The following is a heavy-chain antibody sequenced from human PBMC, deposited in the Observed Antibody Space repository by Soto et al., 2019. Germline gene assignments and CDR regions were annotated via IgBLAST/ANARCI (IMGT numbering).Heavy chain of an antibody. Sequence: PSETLSLTCTVSGGSISSYYWSWIRQPPGKGLEWIGYIYYSGSTSYNPSLKSRVTISVDTSKNQFSLKLSSVTAADTAVYYCASTIFGGNWFDPWGQGTLVTVSS. CDR2: IYYSGST. J-gene: IGHJ5*02. D-gene: IGHD3-3*01. V-gene: IGHV4-59*01. CDR1: GGSISSYY. CDR3: ASTIFGGNWFDP.